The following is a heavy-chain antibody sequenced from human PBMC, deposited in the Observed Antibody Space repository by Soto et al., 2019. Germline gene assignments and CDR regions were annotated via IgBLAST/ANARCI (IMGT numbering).Heavy chain of an antibody. CDR1: SGSMCICNG. CDR3: ARDYGIGP. D-gene: IGHD4-17*01. CDR2: IYHSGST. V-gene: IGHV4-4*02. Sequence: PSETLSLTCAVCSGSMCICNGWSWVRQPPGKGLEWIGEIYHSGSTNYNPSLKSRVTISVDKSKNQFSLKLSSVTAADTAVYYCARDYGIGPWGQGTLVTVYS. J-gene: IGHJ5*02.